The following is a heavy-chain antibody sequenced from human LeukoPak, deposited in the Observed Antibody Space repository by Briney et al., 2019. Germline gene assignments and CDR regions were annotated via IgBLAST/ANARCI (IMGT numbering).Heavy chain of an antibody. V-gene: IGHV4-4*07. D-gene: IGHD2-2*01. J-gene: IGHJ3*02. CDR1: GGSISSYY. CDR3: AREGRHIVVVPAAGAAFDI. CDR2: IYTSGST. Sequence: SETLSLTCTVSGGSISSYYWSWLRQPAGKGLEWIGRIYTSGSTNYHPSLKSRVTMSVDTSKNQFSLKLSSVTAADTAVYYCAREGRHIVVVPAAGAAFDIWGQGTMVTVSS.